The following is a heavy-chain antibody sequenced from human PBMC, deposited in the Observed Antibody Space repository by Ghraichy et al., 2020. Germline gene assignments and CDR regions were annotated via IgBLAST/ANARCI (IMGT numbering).Heavy chain of an antibody. J-gene: IGHJ3*02. Sequence: SKTLSLTCSVSGPSISSSSYDWGWIRQPPGKGLEYIGSLYYSGSIFYSPSLKSRVTMSVDTSKNQFSLKLTSVTAADTAVYYCARHLDYSSGWYNAFDIWGRGTLVTVSS. CDR1: GPSISSSSYD. CDR2: LYYSGSI. V-gene: IGHV4-39*01. D-gene: IGHD6-19*01. CDR3: ARHLDYSSGWYNAFDI.